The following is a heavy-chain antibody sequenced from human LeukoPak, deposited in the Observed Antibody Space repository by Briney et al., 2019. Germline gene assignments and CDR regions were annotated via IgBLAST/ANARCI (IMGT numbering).Heavy chain of an antibody. D-gene: IGHD1-26*01. Sequence: GASVKVSCKASGYTFTNSGLNWVRQAPGQGLEWMGWISPYNGNTNYAQKYQDRVAMTLDTSTSTAYMQLRSLRSDDTAVYYCARGGASGPDYCGQGTLVTVSS. CDR2: ISPYNGNT. V-gene: IGHV1-18*01. CDR3: ARGGASGPDY. CDR1: GYTFTNSG. J-gene: IGHJ4*02.